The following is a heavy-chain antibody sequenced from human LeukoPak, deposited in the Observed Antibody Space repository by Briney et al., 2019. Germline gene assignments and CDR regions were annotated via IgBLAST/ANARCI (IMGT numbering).Heavy chain of an antibody. CDR2: ISGSGGST. D-gene: IGHD6-19*01. CDR3: AKASRGAVAGTFFDY. Sequence: GGSLRLSCAASGFTFSDYYMSWIRQAPGKGLEWVSAISGSGGSTYYADSVKGRFTISRDNSKNTLYLQMNSLRAEDTAVYYCAKASRGAVAGTFFDYWGQGTLVTVSS. CDR1: GFTFSDYY. V-gene: IGHV3-23*01. J-gene: IGHJ4*02.